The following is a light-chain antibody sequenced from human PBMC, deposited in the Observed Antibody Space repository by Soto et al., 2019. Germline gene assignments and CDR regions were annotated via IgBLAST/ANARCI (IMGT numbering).Light chain of an antibody. V-gene: IGLV2-23*02. CDR2: EVS. Sequence: QSVLTQPASVSGSPGQSITISCTGTSSDVGSYNLVSWYQQHPGKAPKLMIYEVSKRPSGVSNRFSGSKSGNTASLTISGLQAEDEAYYYCCYSAGNSPSLYVFRTGTKVHVL. J-gene: IGLJ1*01. CDR1: SSDVGSYNL. CDR3: CYSAGNSPSLYV.